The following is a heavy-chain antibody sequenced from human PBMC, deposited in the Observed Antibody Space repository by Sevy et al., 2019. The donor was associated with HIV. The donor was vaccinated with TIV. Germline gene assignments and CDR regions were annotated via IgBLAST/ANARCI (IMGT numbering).Heavy chain of an antibody. Sequence: GGSLRLSCAASGFTFSSYAMHWVRQAPGKGLEWVAVISYDGSNKYYADSVKGRFTISRDNSKNTLYLQMSSLRAEDTAVYYCARDSPIMITFGGVKSYYYYMDVWGKGTTVTVSS. D-gene: IGHD3-16*01. CDR1: GFTFSSYA. CDR2: ISYDGSNK. J-gene: IGHJ6*03. V-gene: IGHV3-30-3*01. CDR3: ARDSPIMITFGGVKSYYYYMDV.